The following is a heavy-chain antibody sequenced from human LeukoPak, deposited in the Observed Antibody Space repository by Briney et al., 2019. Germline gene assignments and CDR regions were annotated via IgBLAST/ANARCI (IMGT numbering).Heavy chain of an antibody. CDR3: ARRTYFDY. CDR1: GYTFTSYD. V-gene: IGHV1-8*01. J-gene: IGHJ4*02. D-gene: IGHD1-7*01. CDR2: MNPNSGNT. Sequence: ASVTVSCMASGYTFTSYDINWVRQAPGQGLEWMGWMNPNSGNTDYAQKFQGRVTMTRNTSISTAYMELSSLRSEDTAVYYCARRTYFDYWGRGTLVTVSS.